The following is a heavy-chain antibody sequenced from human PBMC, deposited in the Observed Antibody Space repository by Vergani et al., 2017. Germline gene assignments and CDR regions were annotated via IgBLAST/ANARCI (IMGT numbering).Heavy chain of an antibody. J-gene: IGHJ6*03. CDR3: ARQKDYYMDV. Sequence: QVQLQESGPGLVKASQTLSLTCSVSGAYVGSGGYYWSWVRQRPGMGLDWIGYIYYSVTTYYNPSLESRLTISLDTSENHLSLKLTSVTAADTAVYYGARQKDYYMDVWGKGATVTVS. V-gene: IGHV4-31*03. CDR2: IYYSVTT. CDR1: GAYVGSGGYY.